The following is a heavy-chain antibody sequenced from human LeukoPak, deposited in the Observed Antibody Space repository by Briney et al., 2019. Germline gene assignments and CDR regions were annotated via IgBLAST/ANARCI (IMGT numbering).Heavy chain of an antibody. CDR3: ARVRARTACYDY. CDR2: INPNSGGT. V-gene: IGHV1-2*02. J-gene: IGHJ4*02. Sequence: ASVKVSCKASGYTFTGYYMHWVRQAPGQGLEWMGWINPNSGGTNYAQKFQGRVTMTRDTSISIAYMELSRLRSDDTAVYYCARVRARTACYDYWGQGTLVTVSS. CDR1: GYTFTGYY. D-gene: IGHD2-21*01.